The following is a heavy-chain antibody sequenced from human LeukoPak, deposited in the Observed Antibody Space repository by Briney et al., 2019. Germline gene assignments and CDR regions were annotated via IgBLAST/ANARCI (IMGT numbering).Heavy chain of an antibody. J-gene: IGHJ4*02. CDR2: ITGSGGST. CDR3: AKSQSTYNSRASDY. D-gene: IGHD6-13*01. V-gene: IGHV3-23*01. CDR1: GFTFSSYG. Sequence: QSGGSLRLSCAASGFTFSSYGMNWVRQAPGKGLEWVSFITGSGGSTYYADSVKGRFSISRDNSKSTLYLRMDSLRAEDTAVYYCAKSQSTYNSRASDYWGQGTLVTVSS.